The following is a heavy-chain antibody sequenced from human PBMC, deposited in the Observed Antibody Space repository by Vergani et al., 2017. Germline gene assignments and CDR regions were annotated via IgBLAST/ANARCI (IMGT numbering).Heavy chain of an antibody. Sequence: VRLLESGGVMVQPAGSLRLSCATSGFTLSNYDMQWIRQGPGKGLEFVAFIQFDGSNQYYADSVKGRFTLSSDFSKNTLYLQMNSLRTDDTATYYCAKHFRGWGIDYWGQGTQVIVSS. D-gene: IGHD3-16*01. V-gene: IGHV3-30*02. CDR2: IQFDGSNQ. CDR1: GFTLSNYD. J-gene: IGHJ4*02. CDR3: AKHFRGWGIDY.